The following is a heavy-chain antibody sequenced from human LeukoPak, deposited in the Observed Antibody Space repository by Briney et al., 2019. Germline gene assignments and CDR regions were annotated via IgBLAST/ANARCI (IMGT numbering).Heavy chain of an antibody. CDR1: GYTFTSYD. V-gene: IGHV1-8*03. D-gene: IGHD3-9*01. J-gene: IGHJ5*02. CDR2: MNPNSGNT. CDR3: AGESYDILTGYYRTTNWFDP. Sequence: ASVKVSCKASGYTFTSYDINWVRQATGQGLEWMGWMNPNSGNTGYAQKFQGRVTITRNTSISTAYMELSSLRSEDTAVYYCAGESYDILTGYYRTTNWFDPWGQGTLVTVSS.